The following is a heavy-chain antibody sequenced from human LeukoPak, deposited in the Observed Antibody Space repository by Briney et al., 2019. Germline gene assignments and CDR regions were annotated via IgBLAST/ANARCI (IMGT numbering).Heavy chain of an antibody. CDR3: ARDHNIVAPFDY. CDR1: GGTFSSYA. J-gene: IGHJ4*02. Sequence: ASVTVSCKASGGTFSSYAISWVRQAPGQRLEWMGWINAGNGNTKYSQKFQGRVTITRDTSASTAYMELSSLRSEDTAVYYCARDHNIVAPFDYWGQGTLVTVSS. V-gene: IGHV1-3*01. CDR2: INAGNGNT. D-gene: IGHD5-12*01.